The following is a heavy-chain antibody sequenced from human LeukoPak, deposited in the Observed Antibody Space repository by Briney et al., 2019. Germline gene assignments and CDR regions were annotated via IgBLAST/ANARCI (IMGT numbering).Heavy chain of an antibody. CDR1: GGSISSSSYY. V-gene: IGHV4-39*07. CDR2: IYYSGST. D-gene: IGHD2-21*02. CDR3: ARVGGGGYCGGDCYSRPFDY. J-gene: IGHJ4*02. Sequence: PSETLSLTCTVSGGSISSSSYYWGWIRQPPGKGLEWIGSIYYSGSTYYNPSLKSRVTISVDTSKNQFSLKLSSVTAADTAVYYCARVGGGGYCGGDCYSRPFDYWGQGTLVTVSS.